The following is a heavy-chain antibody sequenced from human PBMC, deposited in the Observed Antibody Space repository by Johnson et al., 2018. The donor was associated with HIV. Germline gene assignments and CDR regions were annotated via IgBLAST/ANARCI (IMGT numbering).Heavy chain of an antibody. CDR2: IRYDGSNK. CDR1: GFTFSSYG. J-gene: IGHJ3*02. Sequence: QMLLVESGGGVVQPGGSLRLSCAASGFTFSSYGMHWVRQAPGKGLEWVAFIRYDGSNKYYADSVKGRFTMSRDNSKKTLYLQMNSLRAEDTAVYYCAREREGAFDIWGQGTMVTVSS. V-gene: IGHV3-30*02. CDR3: AREREGAFDI.